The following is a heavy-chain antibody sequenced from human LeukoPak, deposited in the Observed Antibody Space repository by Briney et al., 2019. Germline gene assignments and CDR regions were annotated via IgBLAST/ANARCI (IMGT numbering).Heavy chain of an antibody. CDR2: INPNSGGT. CDR3: ARGGSRDSSGYHYEADPCDY. V-gene: IGHV1-2*04. D-gene: IGHD3-22*01. CDR1: GYTFTGYY. Sequence: ASVKVSCKASGYTFTGYYMHWVRQAPGQGLEWMGWINPNSGGTNYAQKFQGWVTMTRDTSISTAYMELSRLRSDDTAVYYCARGGSRDSSGYHYEADPCDYWGQGTLVTVSS. J-gene: IGHJ4*02.